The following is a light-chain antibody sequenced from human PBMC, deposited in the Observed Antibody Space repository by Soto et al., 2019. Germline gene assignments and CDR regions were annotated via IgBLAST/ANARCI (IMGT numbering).Light chain of an antibody. CDR2: EAA. CDR3: TSYTSASTLV. V-gene: IGLV2-14*01. J-gene: IGLJ2*01. Sequence: QSALTQPASVSGSPGQSITISCTGTSDDIGANNYVSWYQHHPGKAPKILIYEAANRPSGISHRFSGSKSGNTASLTISGLQAEDEADYFCTSYTSASTLVFGGGTKLT. CDR1: SDDIGANNY.